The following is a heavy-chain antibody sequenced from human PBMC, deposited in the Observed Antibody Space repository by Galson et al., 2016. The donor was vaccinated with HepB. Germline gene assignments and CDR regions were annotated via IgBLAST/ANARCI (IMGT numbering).Heavy chain of an antibody. CDR1: GYSFTSYA. CDR3: ARDPTVIHGYNANVGGSDH. Sequence: SVKVSCKASGYSFTSYAFSWVRQAPGQRPEWMGWISGYNGNTKYAQKFQGRVTMTADTGTNTSYMELRSLRSDDTDVDYCARDPTVIHGYNANVGGSDHWGQGTLVTVSS. J-gene: IGHJ4*02. CDR2: ISGYNGNT. D-gene: IGHD4-11*01. V-gene: IGHV1-18*01.